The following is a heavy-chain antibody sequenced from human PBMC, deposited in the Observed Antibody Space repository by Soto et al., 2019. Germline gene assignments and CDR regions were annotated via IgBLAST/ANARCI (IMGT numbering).Heavy chain of an antibody. V-gene: IGHV4-59*12. CDR1: GGSISSYC. Sequence: PSETLSLTCTVSGGSISSYCWSWIRQPPGKGLEWIGYIYYSGSTNYNPSLRSRVTISVDTSKNQFSLKLSSVTAADTAVYYCAKDLGYYYGSGTHFDYWGQGTLVTVSS. CDR2: IYYSGST. J-gene: IGHJ4*02. D-gene: IGHD3-10*01. CDR3: AKDLGYYYGSGTHFDY.